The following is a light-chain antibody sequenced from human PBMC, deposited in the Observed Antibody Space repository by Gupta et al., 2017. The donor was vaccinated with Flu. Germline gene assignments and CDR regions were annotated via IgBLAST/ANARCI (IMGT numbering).Light chain of an antibody. Sequence: SLNIGSNFVNWYQQLPGRAPKLLIYRNNERPSGGPERFSGSKSGTTASLAISRVLSEEEADYYCATWDDGRSGSYVFGGGTKVTVL. V-gene: IGLV1-47*01. CDR3: ATWDDGRSGSYV. CDR2: RNN. CDR1: SLNIGSNF. J-gene: IGLJ1*01.